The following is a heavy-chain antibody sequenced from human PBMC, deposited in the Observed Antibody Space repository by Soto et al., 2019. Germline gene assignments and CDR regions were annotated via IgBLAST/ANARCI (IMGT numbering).Heavy chain of an antibody. D-gene: IGHD3-10*01. CDR1: GFTFSSYD. CDR2: IGTAGDT. J-gene: IGHJ4*02. V-gene: IGHV3-13*01. Sequence: PGGSLRLSCASSGFTFSSYDMHWVRQATGKGLEWVSAIGTAGDTYYPGSVKGRFTISRENAKNSLYLQMNSLRAEDTAVYYCARGLYYYGSGSYEDYFDYWGQGTLVTVSS. CDR3: ARGLYYYGSGSYEDYFDY.